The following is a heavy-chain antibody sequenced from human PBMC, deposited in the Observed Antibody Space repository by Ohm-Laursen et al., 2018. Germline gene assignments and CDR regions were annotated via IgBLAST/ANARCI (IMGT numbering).Heavy chain of an antibody. CDR2: ISSSGSTM. Sequence: SLRLSCSASGFTFSDYYMSWIRQAPGKGLEWVSYISSSGSTMYYADSVKGRFTISRDNAKNSLYLQMNSLRAEDTAVYYCARLHRNYDFWSGFPGHFDYWGQGTLVTVSS. D-gene: IGHD3-3*01. CDR1: GFTFSDYY. J-gene: IGHJ4*02. CDR3: ARLHRNYDFWSGFPGHFDY. V-gene: IGHV3-11*01.